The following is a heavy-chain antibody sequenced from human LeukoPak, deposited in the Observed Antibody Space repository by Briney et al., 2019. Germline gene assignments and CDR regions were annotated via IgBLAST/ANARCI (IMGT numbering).Heavy chain of an antibody. D-gene: IGHD6-19*01. CDR1: GYTFTSYA. CDR3: ARSLIAVAPKGPKRPPTIDY. Sequence: ASVKVSCKASGYTFTSYAMHWVRQAPGQRLEWMGWINAGNGNTKYSQKFQGRVTITRDTSASTAYMELSSLRSEDTAVYYCARSLIAVAPKGPKRPPTIDYWGQGTLVTVSS. V-gene: IGHV1-3*01. J-gene: IGHJ4*02. CDR2: INAGNGNT.